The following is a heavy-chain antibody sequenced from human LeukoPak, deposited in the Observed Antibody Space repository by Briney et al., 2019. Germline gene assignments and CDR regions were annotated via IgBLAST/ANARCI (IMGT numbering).Heavy chain of an antibody. CDR2: ISGSGGRT. J-gene: IGHJ6*04. Sequence: GGSLRLSCAASEFTFSSYAMTWVRQAPGKGLEWVSAISGSGGRTDYADSVRGRFTISRDNFKNTLYLQMNSLRAEDTAVYYCAKDRSSSCYYYYGMDVWGKGTTVTVSS. CDR3: AKDRSSSCYYYYGMDV. D-gene: IGHD6-13*01. CDR1: EFTFSSYA. V-gene: IGHV3-23*01.